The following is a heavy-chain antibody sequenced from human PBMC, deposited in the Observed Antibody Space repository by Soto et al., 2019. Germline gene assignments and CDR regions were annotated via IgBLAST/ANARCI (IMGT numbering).Heavy chain of an antibody. Sequence: PGGSLRLSCAASGFTFSSYGMHWVRQAPGKGLEWVAVISYDGSNKYYADSVKGRFTISRDNSKNTLYLQMNSLRAEDTAVYYCAKDSPYYDFWSGYTYYGMDVWGQGTTVTVS. J-gene: IGHJ6*02. CDR2: ISYDGSNK. V-gene: IGHV3-30*18. CDR3: AKDSPYYDFWSGYTYYGMDV. CDR1: GFTFSSYG. D-gene: IGHD3-3*01.